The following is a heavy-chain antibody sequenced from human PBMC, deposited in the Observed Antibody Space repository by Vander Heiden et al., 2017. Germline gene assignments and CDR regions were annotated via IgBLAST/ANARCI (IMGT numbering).Heavy chain of an antibody. CDR3: ARDPSSGYYRTPGYFDY. CDR1: GFPFSSYA. Sequence: QVQLVESGGGVVQPGRSLRLSCAASGFPFSSYAMHWVRQAPGKGLEWVAVISYDGSNKYYADSVKGRFTISRDNSKNTLYLQMNSLRAEDTAVYYCARDPSSGYYRTPGYFDYWGQGTLVTVSS. CDR2: ISYDGSNK. D-gene: IGHD3-22*01. J-gene: IGHJ4*02. V-gene: IGHV3-30-3*01.